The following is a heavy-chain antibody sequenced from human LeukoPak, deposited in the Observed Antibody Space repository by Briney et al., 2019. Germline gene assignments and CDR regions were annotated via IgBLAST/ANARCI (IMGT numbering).Heavy chain of an antibody. J-gene: IGHJ5*02. Sequence: GGSLRLSCAASGFTFSSYAMSWVRQAPGKGLEWVSAISGSGGSTYYADSVKGRFTISRDNSKNTLYLQMNSLRAEDTAVYYCAKDPSPGYSSSRNWFGPWGQGTLVTVSS. D-gene: IGHD6-13*01. CDR2: ISGSGGST. V-gene: IGHV3-23*01. CDR3: AKDPSPGYSSSRNWFGP. CDR1: GFTFSSYA.